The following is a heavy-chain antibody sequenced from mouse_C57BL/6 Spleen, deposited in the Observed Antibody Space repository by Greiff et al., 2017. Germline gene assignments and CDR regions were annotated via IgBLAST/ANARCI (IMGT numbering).Heavy chain of an antibody. J-gene: IGHJ4*01. CDR3: ARRATVVDYYAMDY. Sequence: EVQRVESGGGLVQPGGSLKLSCAASGFTFSDYYMYWVRQTPEKRLEWVAYISNGGGSTYYPDTVKGRFTISRDNAKNTLYLQMSRLKSEDTAMYYCARRATVVDYYAMDYWGQGTSVTVSS. CDR2: ISNGGGST. V-gene: IGHV5-12*01. CDR1: GFTFSDYY. D-gene: IGHD1-1*01.